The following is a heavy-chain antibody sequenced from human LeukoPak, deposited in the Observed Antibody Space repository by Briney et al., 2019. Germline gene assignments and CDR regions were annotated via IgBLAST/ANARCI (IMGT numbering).Heavy chain of an antibody. D-gene: IGHD4-23*01. Sequence: GGSLRLSCAASGFTFSSYSMNWVRQAPGKGLEWVSSISSSSSYIYYADSVKGRFTISRDNAKNSLYLQMNSLRAEDTAVYYCARVIMTTVAPDAFDIWGQGTMVTVSS. CDR2: ISSSSSYI. J-gene: IGHJ3*02. CDR3: ARVIMTTVAPDAFDI. CDR1: GFTFSSYS. V-gene: IGHV3-21*01.